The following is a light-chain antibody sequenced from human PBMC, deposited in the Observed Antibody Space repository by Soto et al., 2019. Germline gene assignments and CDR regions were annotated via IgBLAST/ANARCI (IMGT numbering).Light chain of an antibody. V-gene: IGKV3D-20*02. CDR1: QSVSSNY. J-gene: IGKJ5*01. Sequence: EIVLTQSPGTLSLSPGERATLSCRASQSVSSNYLAWYQQKPGQAPRLLIYGASSRATGIPDRFSGRGSGKASTLSISGLEPEGFVVYSCQQRNNWHITFVHGTRLEI. CDR3: QQRNNWHIT. CDR2: GAS.